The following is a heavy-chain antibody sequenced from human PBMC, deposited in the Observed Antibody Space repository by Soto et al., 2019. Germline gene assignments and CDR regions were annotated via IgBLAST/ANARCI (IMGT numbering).Heavy chain of an antibody. V-gene: IGHV3-23*01. Sequence: LILSCADSGFTFIYYAMSWFRQAPVKGLECVSGIDDSGASTYYADSMKGRFSISRDNSKNTLYLQMHGLRVEDTAVYYCAKDVYRSATMPCFDTWGQGTMVTVSS. CDR2: IDDSGAST. CDR1: GFTFIYYA. D-gene: IGHD2-2*01. J-gene: IGHJ5*02. CDR3: AKDVYRSATMPCFDT.